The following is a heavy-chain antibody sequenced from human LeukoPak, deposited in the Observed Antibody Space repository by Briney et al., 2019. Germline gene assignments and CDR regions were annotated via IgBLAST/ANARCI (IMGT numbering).Heavy chain of an antibody. CDR2: IRGSGGGT. CDR3: ARDPNGDYIGAFDM. Sequence: HPGGSLRLSCAASGLIFSNYALTWLRQSPGKGLEWVSAIRGSGGGTFYADSVKGRFTISRDNSKNTLYLQMNGLRAEDTAVYYCARDPNGDYIGAFDMWGRGTLVTVSP. J-gene: IGHJ3*02. V-gene: IGHV3-23*01. D-gene: IGHD4-17*01. CDR1: GLIFSNYA.